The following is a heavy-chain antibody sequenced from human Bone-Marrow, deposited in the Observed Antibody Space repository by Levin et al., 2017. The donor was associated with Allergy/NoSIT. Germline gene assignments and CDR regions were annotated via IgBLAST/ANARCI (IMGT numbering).Heavy chain of an antibody. D-gene: IGHD5-18*01. V-gene: IGHV3-21*06. J-gene: IGHJ4*02. CDR2: LSSNSSYI. Sequence: LSLTCAASGFTFNNYHMNWLRQAPGKGLEWVASLSSNSSYIFYADSVKGRFTISRDNAKNSLFLQMNSLTAEDTALYYCASGSGFRGYTYGAFYFASWGQGTLVTVSP. CDR1: GFTFNNYH. CDR3: ASGSGFRGYTYGAFYFAS.